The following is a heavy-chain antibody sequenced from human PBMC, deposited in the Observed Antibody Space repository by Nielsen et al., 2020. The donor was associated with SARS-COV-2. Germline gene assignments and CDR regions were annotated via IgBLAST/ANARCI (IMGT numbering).Heavy chain of an antibody. CDR1: GFTFSSYW. CDR3: AKDIAAGWFGELFHGYYYGMDV. V-gene: IGHV3-74*01. D-gene: IGHD3-10*01. Sequence: GESLKISCAASGFTFSSYWMHWVRQAPGKGLVWVSRINSDGSSTSYADSVKGRFTISRDNAKNTLYLQMNSLRAEDTALYYCAKDIAAGWFGELFHGYYYGMDVWGQGTTVTVSS. J-gene: IGHJ6*02. CDR2: INSDGSST.